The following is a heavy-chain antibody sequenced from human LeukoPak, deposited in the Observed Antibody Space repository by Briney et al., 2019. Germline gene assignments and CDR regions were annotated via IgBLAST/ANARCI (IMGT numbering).Heavy chain of an antibody. CDR3: AREHGLLAAAGYNWFDP. CDR1: GGSISSSSYY. Sequence: SETLSLTCTVSGGSISSSSYYWGWIRQPPGKGLEWIGSIYYSGSTYHNPSLKSRVTISVDTSKNQFSLKLSSVTAADTAVYYCAREHGLLAAAGYNWFDPWGQGTLVTVSS. J-gene: IGHJ5*02. D-gene: IGHD6-13*01. V-gene: IGHV4-39*02. CDR2: IYYSGST.